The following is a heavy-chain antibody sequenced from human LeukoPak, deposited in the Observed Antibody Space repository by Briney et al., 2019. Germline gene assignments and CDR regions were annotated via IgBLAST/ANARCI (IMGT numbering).Heavy chain of an antibody. CDR2: IYTSGST. CDR1: GGSISSYY. Sequence: ASETLSLTCTVSGGSISSYYWSWVRQPAGKGLEWIGRIYTSGSTNYNPSLKSRVTMSVDTSKNQFSLKLSSVTAADTAVYYCARDRVGQQLVGRNYYYYYMDVWGKGTTVTISS. CDR3: ARDRVGQQLVGRNYYYYYMDV. J-gene: IGHJ6*03. D-gene: IGHD6-13*01. V-gene: IGHV4-4*07.